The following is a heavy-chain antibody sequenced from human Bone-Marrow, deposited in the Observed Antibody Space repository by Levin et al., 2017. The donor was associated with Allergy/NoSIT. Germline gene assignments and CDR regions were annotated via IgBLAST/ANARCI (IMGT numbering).Heavy chain of an antibody. V-gene: IGHV4-59*01. D-gene: IGHD5-12*01. Sequence: RSQTLSLTCTVSGGSISSYYWSWIRQPPGKGLEWIGYIYYSGSTNYNPSLKSRVTISVDTSKNQFSLKLSSVTAADTAVYYCARVGGLATDDFDYWGQGTLVTVSS. CDR1: GGSISSYY. CDR3: ARVGGLATDDFDY. CDR2: IYYSGST. J-gene: IGHJ4*02.